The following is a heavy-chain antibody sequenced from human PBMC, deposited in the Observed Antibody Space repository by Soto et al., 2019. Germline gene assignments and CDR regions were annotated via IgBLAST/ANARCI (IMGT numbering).Heavy chain of an antibody. Sequence: GGSLRLSCAASGFTFSSYGMHWVRQAPGKGLEWVAVISYDGSNKYYADSVKGRFTISRDNSKNTLYLQMNSLRAEDTAVYYCAKDLTIFGVVINDYYYGMDVWGQGTTVTVSS. D-gene: IGHD3-3*01. CDR2: ISYDGSNK. CDR1: GFTFSSYG. J-gene: IGHJ6*02. CDR3: AKDLTIFGVVINDYYYGMDV. V-gene: IGHV3-30*18.